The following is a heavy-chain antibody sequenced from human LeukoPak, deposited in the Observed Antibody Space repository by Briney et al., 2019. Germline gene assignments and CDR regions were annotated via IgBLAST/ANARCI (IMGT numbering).Heavy chain of an antibody. V-gene: IGHV5-51*01. CDR1: GYSFTTYW. D-gene: IGHD3-10*01. CDR2: IYPGDYDT. CDR3: ARHRARRSGSYRLDY. Sequence: GESLKISCKGSGYSFTTYWIGWVRQMPGKGPEWMGMIYPGDYDTRYSPSFQGQVTISVDKSISTAYLQWSSLRASDTAIYYCARHRARRSGSYRLDYWGQGTLVAVSS. J-gene: IGHJ4*02.